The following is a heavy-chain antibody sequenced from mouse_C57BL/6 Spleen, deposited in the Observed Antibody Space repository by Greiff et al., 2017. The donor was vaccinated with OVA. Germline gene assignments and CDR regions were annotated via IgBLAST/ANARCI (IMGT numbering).Heavy chain of an antibody. CDR3: ARSSKPYYYAMDY. Sequence: QVQLQQSGAELVKPGASVKMSCKASGYTFTSYWITWVKQRPGQGLEWIGDIYPGSGSTNYNEKFKSKATLTVDTSSSTAYMQLSSLTSEDSAVYYCARSSKPYYYAMDYWGQGTSVTVSS. V-gene: IGHV1-55*01. CDR2: IYPGSGST. CDR1: GYTFTSYW. D-gene: IGHD2-5*01. J-gene: IGHJ4*01.